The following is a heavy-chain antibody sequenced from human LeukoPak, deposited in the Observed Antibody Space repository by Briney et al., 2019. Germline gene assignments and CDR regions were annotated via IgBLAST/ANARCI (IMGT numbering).Heavy chain of an antibody. CDR1: GYSISSGYY. CDR3: ARDPEQGPSNRIQLWLTPSDY. Sequence: SETLSLTCTVSGYSISSGYYWGWIRQPPGKRLEWIGSIYHSGSTYYNPSLKSRVTISADTSKNQFSLKLRSVTAADTAVYYCARDPEQGPSNRIQLWLTPSDYWGQGTLVTVSS. CDR2: IYHSGST. J-gene: IGHJ4*02. D-gene: IGHD5-18*01. V-gene: IGHV4-38-2*02.